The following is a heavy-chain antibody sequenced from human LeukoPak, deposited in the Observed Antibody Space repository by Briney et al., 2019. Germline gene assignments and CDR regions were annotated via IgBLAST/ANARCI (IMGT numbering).Heavy chain of an antibody. Sequence: GGSLRLSCAASGFTFSSYEMNWVRQAPGKGLEWVSYISSSGSTIYYADSVKGRFTISRDNAKNSLYLQMNSLRAEDTAVYYCARKSGCYLGAFDIWGQGTMVTVSS. CDR2: ISSSGSTI. J-gene: IGHJ3*02. CDR1: GFTFSSYE. V-gene: IGHV3-48*03. CDR3: ARKSGCYLGAFDI. D-gene: IGHD1-26*01.